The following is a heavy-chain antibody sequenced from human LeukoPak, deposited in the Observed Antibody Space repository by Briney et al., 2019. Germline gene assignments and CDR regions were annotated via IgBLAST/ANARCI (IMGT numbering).Heavy chain of an antibody. Sequence: GGSLRLSCAASGFTFDDYGLSWVRQAPGKVLEWVSGINWNGGSTGYADSVKGRFTISRDNAKNSLYLQMNSLRAEDTAVYYCAKGDGGSYYIYYYYMDVWGKGTTVTISS. CDR2: INWNGGST. CDR1: GFTFDDYG. V-gene: IGHV3-20*04. CDR3: AKGDGGSYYIYYYYMDV. J-gene: IGHJ6*03. D-gene: IGHD1-26*01.